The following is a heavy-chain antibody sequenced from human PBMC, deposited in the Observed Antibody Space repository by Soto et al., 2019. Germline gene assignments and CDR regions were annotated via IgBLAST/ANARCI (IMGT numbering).Heavy chain of an antibody. CDR2: ISSSSSNI. CDR3: ARDNPRSAGWDV. J-gene: IGHJ6*02. Sequence: EVQLVESGGGLVQPGGSLRLSCEASGFTLSSYSMNWARQAPGKGLEWVSYISSSSSNIYYADSVKGRFTISRDNAKNSLYRQMNSLRDEDTAVYYCARDNPRSAGWDVWGQGTTVTVSS. CDR1: GFTLSSYS. V-gene: IGHV3-48*02.